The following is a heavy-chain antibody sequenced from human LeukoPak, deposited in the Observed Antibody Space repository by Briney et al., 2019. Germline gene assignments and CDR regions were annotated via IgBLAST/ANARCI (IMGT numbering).Heavy chain of an antibody. CDR1: GFIFTDYY. CDR3: ARGHYGDYNY. CDR2: ISSGSTYA. V-gene: IGHV3-11*06. D-gene: IGHD4-17*01. Sequence: GGSLRLSCAASGFIFTDYYMNWIRQAPGKGLEWISYISSGSTYADYADSVKGQFTVSRDNAKKSLYLLMNSLRAEDTAVYYCARGHYGDYNYWGQGTLVTVSS. J-gene: IGHJ4*02.